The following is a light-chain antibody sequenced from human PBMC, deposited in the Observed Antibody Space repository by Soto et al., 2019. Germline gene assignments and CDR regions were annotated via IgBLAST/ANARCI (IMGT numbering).Light chain of an antibody. Sequence: QSALTQPASVSGSPGQSITISCAGTNSDVGGYNYVSWYQQHPGKVPKLMIFAVSDRPSGVSNRFSGSKSGNTASRTISGLQAEDEADYYCCSYTTSATLVFGGGTKLTVL. CDR1: NSDVGGYNY. J-gene: IGLJ2*01. CDR2: AVS. V-gene: IGLV2-14*01. CDR3: CSYTTSATLV.